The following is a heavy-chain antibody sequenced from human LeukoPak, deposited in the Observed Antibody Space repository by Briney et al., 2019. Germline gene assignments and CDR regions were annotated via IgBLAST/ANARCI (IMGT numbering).Heavy chain of an antibody. CDR1: GFTFSDYY. CDR3: ARQWFGDY. CDR2: ITSSGTNI. V-gene: IGHV3-11*01. D-gene: IGHD3-10*01. J-gene: IGHJ4*02. Sequence: GGSLRLSCAASGFTFSDYYMSWLRQTPGKGPEWLSYITSSGTNIYYADSVKGRFTVSRDNAKNSLYLQMNSLRAEDTAVYYCARQWFGDYWGQGTLVTVSS.